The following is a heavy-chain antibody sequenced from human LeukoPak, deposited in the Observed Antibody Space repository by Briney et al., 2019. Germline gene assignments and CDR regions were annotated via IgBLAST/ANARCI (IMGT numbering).Heavy chain of an antibody. D-gene: IGHD1-26*01. J-gene: IGHJ4*02. CDR2: IYYSGST. V-gene: IGHV4-59*01. CDR3: ASNSGSRGY. Sequence: SETLSLTCTVSGGSISSYKWSWIRQPPGKGLEWIGYIYYSGSTNYNPSLKSRVTISVDTSKNQFSLKLSSVTAADTAVYYCASNSGSRGYWGQGTLVTVSS. CDR1: GGSISSYK.